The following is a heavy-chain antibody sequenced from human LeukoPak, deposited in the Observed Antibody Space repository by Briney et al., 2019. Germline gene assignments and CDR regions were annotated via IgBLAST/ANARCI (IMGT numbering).Heavy chain of an antibody. V-gene: IGHV1-2*06. D-gene: IGHD3-22*01. CDR3: ARDSTQRYHYDSSGYYYGVDY. J-gene: IGHJ4*02. CDR1: GYTFTGYY. Sequence: GASVKVSCKASGYTFTGYYMHWVRQAPGQGLEWMGRINPNSGGTNYAQKFQGRVTMTRDTSISTAYMELSRLRSDDTAVYYCARDSTQRYHYDSSGYYYGVDYWGQGTLVTVSS. CDR2: INPNSGGT.